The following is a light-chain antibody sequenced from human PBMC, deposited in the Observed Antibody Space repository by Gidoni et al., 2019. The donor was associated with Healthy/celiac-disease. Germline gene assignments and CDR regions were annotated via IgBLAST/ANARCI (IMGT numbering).Light chain of an antibody. CDR1: QSVSSY. CDR2: DAS. Sequence: IVLTQSPATLSLSPGARATLSCRDSQSVSSYLAWYQQKPGQAPRLLIYDASNRATGIPARFSCSGSGTDFTLTISSLEPEDFAVYYCQQRRNWLPGFTFGPGTKVDIK. J-gene: IGKJ3*01. CDR3: QQRRNWLPGFT. V-gene: IGKV3-11*01.